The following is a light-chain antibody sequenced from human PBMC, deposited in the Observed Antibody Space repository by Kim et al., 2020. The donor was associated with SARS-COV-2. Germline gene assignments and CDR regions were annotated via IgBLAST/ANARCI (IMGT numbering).Light chain of an antibody. CDR1: SGDSSYA. V-gene: IGLV4-69*01. Sequence: ASVKVHCTRSSGDSSYAIAWHEQQPEKGPRYLMKLNSDGSHSKGDGIPDRFSGSSSGAERYLTISSLQSEDEADYYCQTWGTGIRVFGGGTKLTVL. J-gene: IGLJ3*02. CDR3: QTWGTGIRV. CDR2: LNSDGSH.